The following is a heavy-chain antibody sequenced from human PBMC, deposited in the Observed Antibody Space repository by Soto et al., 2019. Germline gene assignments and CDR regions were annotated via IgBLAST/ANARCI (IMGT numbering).Heavy chain of an antibody. D-gene: IGHD3-22*01. V-gene: IGHV1-46*01. CDR1: GYTFTSYY. CDR3: ARPVFHYDSSGSYFQH. J-gene: IGHJ1*01. CDR2: INPSGGST. Sequence: ASVKVSCKASGYTFTSYYMHWVRQAPGQGLEWIGIINPSGGSTIYAQNFQGRVTMTRDTSTSTVYMELSSLRSEDTAVYYCARPVFHYDSSGSYFQHWGQGTLGTVSS.